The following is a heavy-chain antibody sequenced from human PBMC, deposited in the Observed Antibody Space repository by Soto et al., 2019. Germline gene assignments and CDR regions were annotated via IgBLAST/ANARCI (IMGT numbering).Heavy chain of an antibody. Sequence: GPLRLSCAASGFTFSSYWMHWVRQAPGKGLVWVSRINNDGSSISYADSVKGRFTISRDNAKNTLYLQMNSLRVEDTAVYYCAKVGYYGSGSLGFDPWGQGTLVTVSS. J-gene: IGHJ5*02. CDR1: GFTFSSYW. CDR2: INNDGSSI. CDR3: AKVGYYGSGSLGFDP. V-gene: IGHV3-74*01. D-gene: IGHD3-10*01.